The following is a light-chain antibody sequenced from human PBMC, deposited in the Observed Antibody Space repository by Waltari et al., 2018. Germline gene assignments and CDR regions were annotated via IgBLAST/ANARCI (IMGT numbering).Light chain of an antibody. V-gene: IGLV3-21*04. J-gene: IGLJ2*01. Sequence: VLTQPPSVSAAPGETATLTCGRRNIGSESVHWYQQKPGQAPILLMFSDSDRPSGIPERFSGSNSGDTATLTISRVEAGDEADYYCQVWDSASYHALFGGGTKLTVL. CDR1: NIGSES. CDR3: QVWDSASYHAL. CDR2: SDS.